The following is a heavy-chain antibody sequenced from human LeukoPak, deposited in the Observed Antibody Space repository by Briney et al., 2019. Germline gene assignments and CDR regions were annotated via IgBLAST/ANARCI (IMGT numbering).Heavy chain of an antibody. CDR1: GGTFRSYG. D-gene: IGHD2-2*01. CDR2: IIPILGTA. Sequence: SVKVSCKASGGTFRSYGLNWVRQAPGQGLEWMGGIIPILGTAKYAQKLQGRVTITADESTSTGYMELSSLRSEDTAVYYCARGLYCSSSASCYDYGMDVWGQGTTVTVSS. J-gene: IGHJ6*02. V-gene: IGHV1-69*13. CDR3: ARGLYCSSSASCYDYGMDV.